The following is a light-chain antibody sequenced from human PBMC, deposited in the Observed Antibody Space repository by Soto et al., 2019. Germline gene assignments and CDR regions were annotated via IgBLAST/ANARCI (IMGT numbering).Light chain of an antibody. V-gene: IGKV1-12*01. J-gene: IGKJ2*01. CDR1: QGISNW. CDR3: QQAYSLPVT. CDR2: AAS. Sequence: DIQLTQSPSSVSASVGDRVTLTCRASQGISNWLAWYQQKPGKAPKLLISAASTLQGGVPSRFSGSFSGTDFTLTITSLQAEDFATYFCQQAYSLPVTSGQGTKLEIK.